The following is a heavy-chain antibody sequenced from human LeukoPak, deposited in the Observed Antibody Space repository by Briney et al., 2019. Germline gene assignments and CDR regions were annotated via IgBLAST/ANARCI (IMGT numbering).Heavy chain of an antibody. D-gene: IGHD3-22*01. CDR2: IYYTGNT. Sequence: PSETLSLTCSVSGVSITNDDYYWGWIRQPPGKGLEWIGSIYYTGNTYYNPSLKSRVTISVDTSKNQFSLKLSSVTAADTAVYYCARYNSSGYYPDAFDIWGQGTMVTVSS. V-gene: IGHV4-39*07. J-gene: IGHJ3*02. CDR1: GVSITNDDYY. CDR3: ARYNSSGYYPDAFDI.